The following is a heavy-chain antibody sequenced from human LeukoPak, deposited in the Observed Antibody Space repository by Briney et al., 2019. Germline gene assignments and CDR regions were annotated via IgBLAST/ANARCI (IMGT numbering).Heavy chain of an antibody. D-gene: IGHD4-11*01. CDR2: ISYDGSNK. J-gene: IGHJ6*03. Sequence: GGSLRLSCAASGFTFTSYGMHWVRQAPGKGLEWVAVISYDGSNKYYADSVKGRFTVSRDSSKNTLYLHMNSLRAEDTAVHYCAREGLTTLIEYYYYYMDVWGSGTTVTVSS. V-gene: IGHV3-30*03. CDR1: GFTFTSYG. CDR3: AREGLTTLIEYYYYYMDV.